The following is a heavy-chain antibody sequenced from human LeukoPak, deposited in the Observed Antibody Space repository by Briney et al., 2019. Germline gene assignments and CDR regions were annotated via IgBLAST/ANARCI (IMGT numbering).Heavy chain of an antibody. J-gene: IGHJ5*02. D-gene: IGHD4-17*01. Sequence: GGSLRLSCAASGFTVSSNYMSWVRQAPGKGLKWVSVIYSGGSTYYADSVKGRFTISRDNSKNTLYLQMNSLRAEDTAVYYCARKIRFLNWFDPWGQGTLVTVSS. CDR3: ARKIRFLNWFDP. CDR2: IYSGGST. V-gene: IGHV3-53*01. CDR1: GFTVSSNY.